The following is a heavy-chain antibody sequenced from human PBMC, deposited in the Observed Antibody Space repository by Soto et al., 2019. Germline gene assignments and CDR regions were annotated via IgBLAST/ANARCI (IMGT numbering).Heavy chain of an antibody. CDR3: ARAWGHLYFDY. CDR2: IHYSGST. J-gene: IGHJ4*02. D-gene: IGHD3-16*01. Sequence: SETLSLTCTFSCGSVISTSYYWTWIRQPPGKGLEWIGYIHYSGSTNYNPSLQSRVTISVDTSKNHFSLELTSVTAADTAVYYCARAWGHLYFDYWGQGALVTVSS. V-gene: IGHV4-61*01. CDR1: CGSVISTSYY.